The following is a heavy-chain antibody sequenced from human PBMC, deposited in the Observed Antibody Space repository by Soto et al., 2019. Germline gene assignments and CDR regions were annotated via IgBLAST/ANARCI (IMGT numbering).Heavy chain of an antibody. CDR1: GFTFSVYW. Sequence: EVQLVESGGGLVQPGGSLRLSCAASGFTFSVYWMHWVRQAPGKGLVWVSRIDSDGSTTSYADSVKGRFTIIRDNAKSTLYLQMSSLRAEDKGVYYCARPGYSNYGPGVDVWGQGTTVTVSS. V-gene: IGHV3-74*01. CDR3: ARPGYSNYGPGVDV. CDR2: IDSDGSTT. D-gene: IGHD4-4*01. J-gene: IGHJ6*02.